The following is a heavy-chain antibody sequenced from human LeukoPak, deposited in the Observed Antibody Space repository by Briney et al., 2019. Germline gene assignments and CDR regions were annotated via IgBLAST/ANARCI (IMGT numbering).Heavy chain of an antibody. D-gene: IGHD1-26*01. J-gene: IGHJ4*02. CDR2: ISGSGGST. V-gene: IGHV3-23*01. CDR3: AKGGQWELLRAPFDY. Sequence: GGSLRLSCAAPGFTFSSYAMSWVRQAPGKGLEWVSAISGSGGSTYYADSVKGRFTISRDNSKNTLYLQMNSLRAEDTAVYYCAKGGQWELLRAPFDYWGQGTLVAVSS. CDR1: GFTFSSYA.